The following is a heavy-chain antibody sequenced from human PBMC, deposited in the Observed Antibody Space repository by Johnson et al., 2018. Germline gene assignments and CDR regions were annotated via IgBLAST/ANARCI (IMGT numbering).Heavy chain of an antibody. CDR2: IKQGGGEK. J-gene: IGHJ3*02. CDR3: ARTSRGAFDI. D-gene: IGHD3-10*01. V-gene: IGHV3-7*01. Sequence: VQLVQSGGGLVQPGGSLRLSCAASGFTFRNYWMSWVRQAPGKGLEWVANIKQGGGEKYYMDSVRGRFNISRDNAKNSVYLQMNSLRVEDTAVYFCARTSRGAFDIWGQGTMVSVSS. CDR1: GFTFRNYW.